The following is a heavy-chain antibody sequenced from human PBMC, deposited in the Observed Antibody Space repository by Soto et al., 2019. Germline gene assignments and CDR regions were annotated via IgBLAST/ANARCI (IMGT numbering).Heavy chain of an antibody. D-gene: IGHD3-10*01. CDR3: ARVNTYYYGSGSSSYNWFDP. CDR2: INHSGST. J-gene: IGHJ5*02. V-gene: IGHV4-34*01. CDR1: GGSFSDYC. Sequence: TSLTMSVTCAVDGGSFSDYCWRWIRQNPGKGLEWIGEINHSGSTNYNPSLKSRVTISVDTSKNQFSLKLSSVTAADTAVYYCARVNTYYYGSGSSSYNWFDPWGQGTLVTVSS.